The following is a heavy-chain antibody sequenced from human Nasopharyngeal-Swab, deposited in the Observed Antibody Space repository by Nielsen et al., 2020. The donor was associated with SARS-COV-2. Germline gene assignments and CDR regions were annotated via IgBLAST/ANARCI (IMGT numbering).Heavy chain of an antibody. CDR2: IYYSGST. D-gene: IGHD1-26*01. Sequence: GSLRLSCTVSGGSISSGSYYWSWIRQPAGKGLEWIGRIYYSGSTNYNPSLKSRVTISVDTSKNQFSLKLSSVTAADTAVYYCARGIKWAGWFDPWGQGTLVTVSS. CDR1: GGSISSGSYY. CDR3: ARGIKWAGWFDP. J-gene: IGHJ5*02. V-gene: IGHV4-61*10.